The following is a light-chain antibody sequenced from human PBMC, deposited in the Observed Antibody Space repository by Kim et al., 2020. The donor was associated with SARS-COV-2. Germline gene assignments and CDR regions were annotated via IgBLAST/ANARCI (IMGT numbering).Light chain of an antibody. V-gene: IGKV3-20*01. CDR1: QSVRASY. CDR3: QQYGTSPIT. J-gene: IGKJ5*01. Sequence: EIVLTHSPGTLSLSPGERATLSCRASQSVRASYLAWYQQKPGQAPRLLIYGASSRATGIPDRFSGSGSGTDFTLTISRLEPEDFVVYYCQQYGTSPITFGQGTRLEIK. CDR2: GAS.